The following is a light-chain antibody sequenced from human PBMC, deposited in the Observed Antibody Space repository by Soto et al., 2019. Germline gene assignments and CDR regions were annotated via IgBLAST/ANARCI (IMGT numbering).Light chain of an antibody. CDR3: CSYAGSTTFVV. Sequence: QSALTQPASVSGSPGQSITISCTGTNSDIGIYNLVSWYQQHPGKVPKVIICEVAKRPSGVSDRFSGSKSGNTASLTISGLQAEDEADYYCCSYAGSTTFVVFGGGTKVTVL. CDR2: EVA. J-gene: IGLJ2*01. CDR1: NSDIGIYNL. V-gene: IGLV2-23*02.